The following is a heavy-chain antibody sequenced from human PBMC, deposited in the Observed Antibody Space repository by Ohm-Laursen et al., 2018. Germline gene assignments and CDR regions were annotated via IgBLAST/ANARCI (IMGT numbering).Heavy chain of an antibody. D-gene: IGHD6-19*01. CDR1: GGSVNSGSSY. V-gene: IGHV4-61*01. J-gene: IGHJ4*02. CDR3: ARDAPGYSSGWSRNFDY. CDR2: TYYSGST. Sequence: GTLSLTCTVSGGSVNSGSSYWSWIRQSPGKGLEWIGYTYYSGSTNYNPSLKSRVTISVDTSKDQFSLKLSSVTAADTAVYYCARDAPGYSSGWSRNFDYWGQGTLVTVSS.